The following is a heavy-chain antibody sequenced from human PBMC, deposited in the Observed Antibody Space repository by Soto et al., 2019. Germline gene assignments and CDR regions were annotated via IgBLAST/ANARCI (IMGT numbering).Heavy chain of an antibody. CDR2: ISYDGSNK. D-gene: IGHD3-22*01. V-gene: IGHV3-30-3*01. CDR1: GFTFSSYA. J-gene: IGHJ4*02. Sequence: PGGSLRLSCAASGFTFSSYAMHWVRQAPGKGLEWVVVISYDGSNKYYADSVKGRFTISRDNSKNTLYLQMNSLRAEDTAVYYCATYPSYDSSGNYFDYWGQGTLVTVSS. CDR3: ATYPSYDSSGNYFDY.